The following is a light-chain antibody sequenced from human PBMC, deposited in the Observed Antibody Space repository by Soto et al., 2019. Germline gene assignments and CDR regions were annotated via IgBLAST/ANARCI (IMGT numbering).Light chain of an antibody. CDR3: QQYGSSPRT. Sequence: EIVLTQSPVTLSLSPGERATLSCRASQSVNNNLAWYQQKPGQAPRLLIYGASSRATGIPDRFSGSGSGTDFTLTISRLEPEDFAVYYCQQYGSSPRTFGQGTRLEIK. CDR1: QSVNNN. J-gene: IGKJ5*01. CDR2: GAS. V-gene: IGKV3-20*01.